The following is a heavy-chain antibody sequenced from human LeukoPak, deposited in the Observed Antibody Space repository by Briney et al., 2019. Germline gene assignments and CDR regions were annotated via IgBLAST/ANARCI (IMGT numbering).Heavy chain of an antibody. CDR3: ARDRGVAGLWYFDL. CDR1: GFTFSSYW. CDR2: INEDGSEK. V-gene: IGHV3-7*01. J-gene: IGHJ2*01. D-gene: IGHD6-19*01. Sequence: GGSLRLSCAVSGFTFSSYWMSWVRQAPGKGLEWVANINEDGSEKYYVDSVKGRFTISRDNAKNSLYLQMNSLRAEDTAVYYCARDRGVAGLWYFDLWGRGTLVTVSS.